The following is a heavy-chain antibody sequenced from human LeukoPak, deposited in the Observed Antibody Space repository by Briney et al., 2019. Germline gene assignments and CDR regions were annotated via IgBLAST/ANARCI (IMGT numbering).Heavy chain of an antibody. CDR1: GGSFSGYY. CDR3: ARLYSSSWYYFDY. Sequence: SETLSLTCAVSGGSFSGYYWSWIRQPPGKGLEWIGEINHSGSTNYNPSLKSRVTISVDTSKNQFSLKLSSVTAADTAVYYCARLYSSSWYYFDYWGQGTLVTVSS. V-gene: IGHV4-34*01. J-gene: IGHJ4*02. CDR2: INHSGST. D-gene: IGHD6-13*01.